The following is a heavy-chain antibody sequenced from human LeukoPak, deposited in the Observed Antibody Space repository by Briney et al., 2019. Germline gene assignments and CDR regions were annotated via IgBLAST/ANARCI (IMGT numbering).Heavy chain of an antibody. CDR1: GGSISSSSYY. D-gene: IGHD6-13*01. Sequence: SETLSLTCTVSGGSISSSSYYWGWLRQPPGKGLEWIGSIYYSGSTYYNPSLKSRVTISVDTSKNQFSLKLSSVTAADTAVYYCARRSLVEVLALPGIAAAGTLDYWGQGTLVTVSS. CDR3: ARRSLVEVLALPGIAAAGTLDY. CDR2: IYYSGST. V-gene: IGHV4-39*01. J-gene: IGHJ4*02.